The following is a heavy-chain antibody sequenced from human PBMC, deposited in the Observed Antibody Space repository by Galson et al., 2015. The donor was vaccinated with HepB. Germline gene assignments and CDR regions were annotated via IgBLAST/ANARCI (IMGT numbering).Heavy chain of an antibody. CDR2: ISTDTGDT. V-gene: IGHV1-18*04. Sequence: SVKVSCKASGYTFRNYGISWVRQAPGQGLEWMAWISTDTGDTDYAQKFQDRVTMTTDTFTATAYMELRSLRSDDTAVYYCARGQVRWYFDHWGRGTLVTVSS. CDR3: ARGQVRWYFDH. J-gene: IGHJ2*01. CDR1: GYTFRNYG.